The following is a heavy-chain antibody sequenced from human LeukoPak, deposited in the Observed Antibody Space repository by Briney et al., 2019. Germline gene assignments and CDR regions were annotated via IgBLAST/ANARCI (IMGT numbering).Heavy chain of an antibody. V-gene: IGHV1-18*01. CDR2: ISVYNGNT. Sequence: ASVKVSCKASGYTFTSYAMNWVRQAPGQGLEWMGWISVYNGNTKYTQKFQGRVTMTTDTSTSTAYMELRSLRSDDTAVYYCARGRSGYDFGGAAAAFDYWGQGTLVTVSS. CDR1: GYTFTSYA. D-gene: IGHD5-12*01. J-gene: IGHJ4*02. CDR3: ARGRSGYDFGGAAAAFDY.